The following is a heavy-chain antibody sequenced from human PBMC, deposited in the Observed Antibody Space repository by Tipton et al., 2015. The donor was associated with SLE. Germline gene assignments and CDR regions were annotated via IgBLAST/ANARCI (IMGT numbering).Heavy chain of an antibody. V-gene: IGHV4-39*01. D-gene: IGHD3-22*01. CDR3: ATSLNYYDSSGPVA. CDR2: IYYSGDT. Sequence: TLSLTCTVSGDSITSSTFYWAWIRQPPGKGLEWIGSIYYSGDTFDNASLKSRLTLSVDTSNNQFSLKLTSVTAADTAVYYCATSLNYYDSSGPVAWGQGTMVTVSS. J-gene: IGHJ3*01. CDR1: GDSITSSTFY.